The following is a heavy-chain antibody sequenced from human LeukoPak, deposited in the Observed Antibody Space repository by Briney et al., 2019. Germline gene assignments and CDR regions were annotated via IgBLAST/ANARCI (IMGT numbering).Heavy chain of an antibody. V-gene: IGHV3-66*01. CDR3: ARDPGDGYPYYFDY. CDR2: IYSGGST. Sequence: GGSLRLSCAASGFTVSSNYMSWVRQAPGKGLEWVSVIYSGGSTYYADSVKGRFTISRDNSKNTLYLQMNSLRAEDTAVYYCARDPGDGYPYYFDYWGQGTLVTVSS. J-gene: IGHJ4*02. D-gene: IGHD5-24*01. CDR1: GFTVSSNY.